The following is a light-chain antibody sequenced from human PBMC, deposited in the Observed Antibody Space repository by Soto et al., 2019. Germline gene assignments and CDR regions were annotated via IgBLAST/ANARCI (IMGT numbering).Light chain of an antibody. CDR2: SAS. V-gene: IGKV3-15*01. Sequence: EIAMTQSPATLSVSPGERATLSCRASQSISTELAWYQQIPGQPPRLLIYSASTRATGVPARFTGSGSGSEFTRTVSGLQSADFALYYCQQGYNWPLTFGQGTRREI. J-gene: IGKJ2*01. CDR1: QSISTE. CDR3: QQGYNWPLT.